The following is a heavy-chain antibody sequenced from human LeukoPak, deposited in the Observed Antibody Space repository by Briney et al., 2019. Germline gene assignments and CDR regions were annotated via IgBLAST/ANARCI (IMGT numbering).Heavy chain of an antibody. D-gene: IGHD2-2*01. J-gene: IGHJ4*02. V-gene: IGHV1-69*13. CDR1: GGTFSSYA. CDR2: LIPIFGTA. Sequence: ASVKVSCKASGGTFSSYAINWVRQAPGQGLEWMGVLIPIFGTANYAQKFQNRVTITADESTSTAYMELSSLRSEDTAIYYCASRLYCSNTRCRNFPFAYWGQGTLVTVSS. CDR3: ASRLYCSNTRCRNFPFAY.